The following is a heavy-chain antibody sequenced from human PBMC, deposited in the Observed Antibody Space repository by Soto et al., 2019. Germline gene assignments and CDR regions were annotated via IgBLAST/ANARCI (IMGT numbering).Heavy chain of an antibody. J-gene: IGHJ4*02. Sequence: EVQLVESGGGLVQPGRSLRLSCAASGFTFDDYAMHWVRQAPGKGLEWVSGISWNSGSIGYADSVKGRFTISRDNAKNSLYLQMNSLRAEDTALYYCAKAIHSYYGSGSYYSGFDYWGQGTLVTVSS. CDR3: AKAIHSYYGSGSYYSGFDY. D-gene: IGHD3-10*01. CDR2: ISWNSGSI. CDR1: GFTFDDYA. V-gene: IGHV3-9*01.